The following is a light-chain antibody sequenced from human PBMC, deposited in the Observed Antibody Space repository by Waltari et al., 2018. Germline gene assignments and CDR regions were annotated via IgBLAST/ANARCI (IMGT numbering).Light chain of an antibody. V-gene: IGLV2-14*01. J-gene: IGLJ1*01. CDR2: NVS. Sequence: QSTLTQPASVSGSPGQSITLSCPGTNIDVGGYDYVSWYQQRPGKAPKLIIYNVSIRPFGVSFRFSGSKSANVASLTISGLLPEDEADYYCSSYTSDSTYVFGTGSKVTVL. CDR3: SSYTSDSTYV. CDR1: NIDVGGYDY.